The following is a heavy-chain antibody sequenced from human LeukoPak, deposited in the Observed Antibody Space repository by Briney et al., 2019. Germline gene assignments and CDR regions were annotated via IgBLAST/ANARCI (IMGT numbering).Heavy chain of an antibody. D-gene: IGHD3-22*01. Sequence: GASVKVSFKASGYTLTIYGISWGRQGPGQGLEWVGWISAYNGNTNYAQKLQGRVTMTTDTSTSTAYMELRSLRSDDTAVYYCARRHSSGYYYLDYWGQGTLVTVSS. J-gene: IGHJ4*02. CDR2: ISAYNGNT. V-gene: IGHV1-18*01. CDR1: GYTLTIYG. CDR3: ARRHSSGYYYLDY.